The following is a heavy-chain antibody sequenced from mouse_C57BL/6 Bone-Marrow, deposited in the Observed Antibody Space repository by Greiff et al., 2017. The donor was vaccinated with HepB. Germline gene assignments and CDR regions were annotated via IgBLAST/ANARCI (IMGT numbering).Heavy chain of an antibody. V-gene: IGHV1-19*01. CDR2: INPYNGGT. Sequence: VQLQQSGPVLVKPGASVKMSCKASGYTFTDYYMNWVKQSHGKSLEWIGVINPYNGGTSYNQKFKGKATLTVDKSSSTAYMELNSLTSEDAAVYYGARRAWYFDVWGTGTTVTVSS. J-gene: IGHJ1*03. CDR1: GYTFTDYY. D-gene: IGHD3-1*01. CDR3: ARRAWYFDV.